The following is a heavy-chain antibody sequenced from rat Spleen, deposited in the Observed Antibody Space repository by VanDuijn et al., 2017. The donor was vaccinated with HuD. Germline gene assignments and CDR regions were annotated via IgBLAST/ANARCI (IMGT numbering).Heavy chain of an antibody. CDR1: GFTFSNYD. D-gene: IGHD1-9*01. CDR3: TRGTYYRH. V-gene: IGHV5-29*01. CDR2: ISYDGSST. Sequence: EVQLVESGGGLVQPGRSLKLSCAASGFTFSNYDMAWVRQAPTKGLEWVATISYDGSSTYYRDSVKGRFTISRDSAKSTLYLRMNSLRSEDTATYYCTRGTYYRHWGQGVMVTVSS. J-gene: IGHJ2*01.